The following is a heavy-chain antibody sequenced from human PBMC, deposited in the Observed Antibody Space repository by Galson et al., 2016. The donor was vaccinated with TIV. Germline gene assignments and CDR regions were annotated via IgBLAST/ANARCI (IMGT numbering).Heavy chain of an antibody. CDR1: GFTFNNHE. J-gene: IGHJ6*02. Sequence: SLRLSCAAAGFTFNNHEMSWVRQAPGQGLEWISYISSSGSIIYYADSVKGRFTISRDNAKNSLYLQMNSLRAEDTAIYYCARDKFEMAGVYFFGMDLWGQGTTVTVSS. V-gene: IGHV3-48*03. CDR2: ISSSGSII. D-gene: IGHD5-24*01. CDR3: ARDKFEMAGVYFFGMDL.